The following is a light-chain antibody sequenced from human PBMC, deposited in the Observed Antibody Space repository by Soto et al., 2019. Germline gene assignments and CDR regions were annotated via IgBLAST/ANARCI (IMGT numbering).Light chain of an antibody. J-gene: IGKJ5*01. CDR2: DSS. V-gene: IGKV1-5*01. Sequence: DIQLTPSPSTLSSSFGGQITTHCRARQSNSNWLALYQQTPGKAPKPLIYDSSSLERGVRLRSSGSGSGTEFTLTISSLKLDDFATYYYQHYDSYSPITFGQGTRLEIK. CDR3: QHYDSYSPIT. CDR1: QSNSNW.